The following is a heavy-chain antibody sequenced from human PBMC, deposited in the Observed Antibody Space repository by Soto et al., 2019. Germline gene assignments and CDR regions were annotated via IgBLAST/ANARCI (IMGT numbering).Heavy chain of an antibody. CDR2: INPNNGNT. Sequence: GASVKVSCKASGYTFTGYYMHWVRQAPGQGLEWMGWINPNNGNTGYAQKFQGRVTMTRNTSISTAYMELSSLRSEDTAVYYCARGGLEDSYGMDVWGQGTTVTVSS. J-gene: IGHJ6*02. CDR3: ARGGLEDSYGMDV. V-gene: IGHV1-8*02. CDR1: GYTFTGYY. D-gene: IGHD1-1*01.